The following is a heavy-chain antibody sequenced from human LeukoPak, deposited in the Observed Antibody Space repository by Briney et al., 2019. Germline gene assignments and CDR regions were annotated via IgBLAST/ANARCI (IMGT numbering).Heavy chain of an antibody. V-gene: IGHV4-38-2*02. J-gene: IGHJ3*02. D-gene: IGHD3-22*01. CDR2: IYYSGST. Sequence: SETLSLTCTVSGYSISSGYYWGWIRQPPGEGLEWIGSIYYSGSTYYNPSLKSRITISVDTSKNQFSLKLSSVTAADTAVYYCARPDSSGMKHYAFDIWGQGTMVTVSS. CDR3: ARPDSSGMKHYAFDI. CDR1: GYSISSGYY.